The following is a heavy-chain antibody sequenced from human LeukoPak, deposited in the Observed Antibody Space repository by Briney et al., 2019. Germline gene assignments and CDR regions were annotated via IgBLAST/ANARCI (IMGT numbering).Heavy chain of an antibody. CDR2: IYSSGST. CDR1: GGSINSYY. Sequence: SETLSLTCTVSGGSINSYYWSWIRQSPGKGLEWIGCIYSSGSTNYNTSLMNRLTIPVDTAKNQSTHKLSPVTTAHTAVYYCSNRRNWYIDLWGRGTLVTVSS. J-gene: IGHJ2*01. V-gene: IGHV4-59*12. D-gene: IGHD1-14*01. CDR3: SNRRNWYIDL.